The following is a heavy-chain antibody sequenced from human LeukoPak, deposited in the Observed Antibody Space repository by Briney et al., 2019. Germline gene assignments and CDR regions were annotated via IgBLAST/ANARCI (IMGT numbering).Heavy chain of an antibody. CDR1: GYTFTGYY. J-gene: IGHJ4*02. CDR2: INPNSGGT. CDR3: ATGVVGIDY. Sequence: ASVKVSCKASGYTFTGYYMHWVRQAPGQGLEWMGWINPNSGGTNYAQKFQGRVTMTRDTSISTAYMGLSSLRSEDTAVYYCATGVVGIDYWGQGTLVTVSS. V-gene: IGHV1-2*02. D-gene: IGHD1-26*01.